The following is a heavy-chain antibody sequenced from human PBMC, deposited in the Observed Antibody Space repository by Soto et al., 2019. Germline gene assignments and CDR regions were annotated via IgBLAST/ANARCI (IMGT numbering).Heavy chain of an antibody. CDR1: GFTFSSYG. V-gene: IGHV3-30*18. D-gene: IGHD2-21*01. Sequence: QVQLVESGGGVVQPGRSLRLSCAVSGFTFSSYGMHWVRQAPGKGLEWVALISYDGSNTYYSDSVKGRFTISRDNSKKTLYLQMGSLGPEDTAVYFCANSWGLYNTACDSGDDYWGQGTLVTVSS. CDR3: ANSWGLYNTACDSGDDY. CDR2: ISYDGSNT. J-gene: IGHJ4*02.